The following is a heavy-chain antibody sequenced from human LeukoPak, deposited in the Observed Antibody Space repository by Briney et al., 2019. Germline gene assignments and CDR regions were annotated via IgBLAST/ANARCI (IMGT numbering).Heavy chain of an antibody. D-gene: IGHD5-18*01. Sequence: AAVKVSCKASGYTFTGYYMHWLRQAPGQGMEWVGWINPNSGGTNYAQKFQGRVTMTRDTSISTAYMEPSRLRSDDTAVYYCARAGGLWPTWDYWGQGTLVTVSS. CDR1: GYTFTGYY. J-gene: IGHJ4*02. V-gene: IGHV1-2*02. CDR3: ARAGGLWPTWDY. CDR2: INPNSGGT.